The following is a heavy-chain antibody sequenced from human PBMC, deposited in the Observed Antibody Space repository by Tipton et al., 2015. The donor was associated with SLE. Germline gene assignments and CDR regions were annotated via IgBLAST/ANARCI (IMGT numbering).Heavy chain of an antibody. V-gene: IGHV3-23*01. Sequence: SLRLSCAASGLTFSSYAMSWVRQAPGKGLEWVSAISGSGGSAYYADPVKGRFTISRDNSKNTLYLQMNSLRAEDTAVYYCTNPASSDYWGQGTLVTVSS. J-gene: IGHJ4*02. CDR3: TNPASSDY. CDR1: GLTFSSYA. D-gene: IGHD6-6*01. CDR2: ISGSGGSA.